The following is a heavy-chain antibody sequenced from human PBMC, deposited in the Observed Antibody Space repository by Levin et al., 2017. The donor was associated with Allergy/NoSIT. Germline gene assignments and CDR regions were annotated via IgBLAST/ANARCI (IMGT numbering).Heavy chain of an antibody. Sequence: PGGSLRLSCAASGFTFSGYWMVWVRQAPGKGLEWVATINPDGNTIYYMDSVKGRFTISRDNAKNSLYLQMNTLRAEDTAVYYCARESNWNFDSWGQGTLVTVSS. V-gene: IGHV3-7*01. D-gene: IGHD1-20*01. J-gene: IGHJ4*02. CDR1: GFTFSGYW. CDR2: INPDGNTI. CDR3: ARESNWNFDS.